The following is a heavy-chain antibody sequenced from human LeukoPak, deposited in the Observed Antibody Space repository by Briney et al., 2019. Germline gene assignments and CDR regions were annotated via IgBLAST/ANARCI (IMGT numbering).Heavy chain of an antibody. V-gene: IGHV1-18*01. D-gene: IGHD1-1*01. CDR1: GYMFTSKG. J-gene: IGHJ2*01. Sequence: ASVKVSCKASGYMFTSKGISWVRQAPGQGLEWMGWISTYNGNTNYAQKFQGRVTVTTDTSTSTAYMELRSLRSDDTAVYYRARTKTATSWYFDLWGRGTLVTVSS. CDR3: ARTKTATSWYFDL. CDR2: ISTYNGNT.